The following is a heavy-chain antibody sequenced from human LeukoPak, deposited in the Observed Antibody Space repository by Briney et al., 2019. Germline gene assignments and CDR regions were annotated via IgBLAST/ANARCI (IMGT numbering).Heavy chain of an antibody. V-gene: IGHV3-15*01. J-gene: IGHJ5*02. CDR3: ATSNLAT. Sequence: PGGSLRLSCAASGFTFSSYGMSWVRQAPGKGLEWVGRMRSKTDGGTTEYAAPVKGRFTISRDDSKNTLYVQMNSLKTEDTAVYYCATSNLATWGQGTLVTVSS. CDR2: MRSKTDGGTT. CDR1: GFTFSSYG.